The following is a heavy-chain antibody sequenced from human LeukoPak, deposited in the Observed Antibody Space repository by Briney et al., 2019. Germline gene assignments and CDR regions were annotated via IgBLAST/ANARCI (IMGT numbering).Heavy chain of an antibody. J-gene: IGHJ6*02. D-gene: IGHD3/OR15-3a*01. CDR3: TRGSFRTTGDSYHYGMDV. CDR2: ISYDGSNK. CDR1: GFTFSGYP. V-gene: IGHV3-30-3*01. Sequence: PGGSLRLSCAASGFTFSGYPIHWVRQAPGKGLEWVAVISYDGSNKYYADSVKGRFTISRDNSKNTLYLQMNSLRAEDTAVYYCTRGSFRTTGDSYHYGMDVWGQGTTVTVSS.